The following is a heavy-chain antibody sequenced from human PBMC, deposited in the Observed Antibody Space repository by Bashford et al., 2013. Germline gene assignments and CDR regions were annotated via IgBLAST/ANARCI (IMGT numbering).Heavy chain of an antibody. CDR2: SIIVEAP. CDR3: ARGSHDSSGNHAFDI. Sequence: SSETXSLTCAVYSGSVQWSLLELDPPAPXEGAGVDWGRSIIVEAPTTTRPSKSRVTISIDTSKNQFSLKLNSVTAADTAVYYCARGSHDSSGNHAFDIWGQGTMVTVSS. V-gene: IGHV4-34*01. J-gene: IGHJ3*02. CDR1: SGSVQWSL. D-gene: IGHD3-22*01.